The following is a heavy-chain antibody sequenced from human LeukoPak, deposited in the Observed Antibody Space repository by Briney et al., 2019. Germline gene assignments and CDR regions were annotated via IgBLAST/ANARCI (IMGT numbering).Heavy chain of an antibody. CDR3: ASSFYRQTDA. J-gene: IGHJ5*02. CDR1: GYTFTSSS. Sequence: ASVKVSCKASGYTFTSSSVSWVRQAPGQGLEWLGWINSKTGDTNYAQKFQGRVVMTMDTAISTANLDLSRLTSDDTAMYYCASSFYRQTDAWGQGSLVTVSS. D-gene: IGHD3-16*02. V-gene: IGHV1-2*02. CDR2: INSKTGDT.